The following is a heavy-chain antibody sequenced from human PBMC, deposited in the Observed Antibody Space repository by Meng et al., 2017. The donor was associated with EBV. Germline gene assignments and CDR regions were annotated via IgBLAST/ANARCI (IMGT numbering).Heavy chain of an antibody. J-gene: IGHJ4*02. V-gene: IGHV2-5*02. CDR1: GFSLSTRGGG. CDR3: AHIIAALPFDY. Sequence: LKSSRPTLTNPTQLPTPTSTSAGFSLSTRGGGLCWIRHPPGKALELLAHIYWDDDKRYSPSLKSRLTITKDTSKNQVVLTMTNMDPVDAATYYCAHIIAALPFDYWGQGTLVTVSS. D-gene: IGHD6-6*01. CDR2: IYWDDDK.